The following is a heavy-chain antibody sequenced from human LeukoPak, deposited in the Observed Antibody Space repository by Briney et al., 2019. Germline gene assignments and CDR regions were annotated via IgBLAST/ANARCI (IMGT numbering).Heavy chain of an antibody. D-gene: IGHD6-13*01. V-gene: IGHV1-69*01. Sequence: ASVKVSCKASGGTLSSYAISWVRQAPGQGLEWMGGIIPIFGTANYAQKFQGRVTITADESTSTAYMELSSLRSEDTAVYYCARARYSSSCENTCDPNVDYWGQGTLVTVSS. CDR1: GGTLSSYA. CDR3: ARARYSSSCENTCDPNVDY. CDR2: IIPIFGTA. J-gene: IGHJ4*02.